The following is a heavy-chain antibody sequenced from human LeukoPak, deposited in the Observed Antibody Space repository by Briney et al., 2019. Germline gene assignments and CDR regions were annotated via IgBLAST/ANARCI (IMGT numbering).Heavy chain of an antibody. CDR2: IFTSGIT. J-gene: IGHJ6*03. D-gene: IGHD3-10*01. CDR3: ARESSGNYYNPLGYMDV. V-gene: IGHV4-4*07. Sequence: SETLSLTCTVSGGSISSYYWSWIRQPPGKGLEWIGRIFTSGITNYDPSLKSRVTMSVDTSKNQFSLNLSSVTAADTAVYYCARESSGNYYNPLGYMDVWGKGTTVTVSS. CDR1: GGSISSYY.